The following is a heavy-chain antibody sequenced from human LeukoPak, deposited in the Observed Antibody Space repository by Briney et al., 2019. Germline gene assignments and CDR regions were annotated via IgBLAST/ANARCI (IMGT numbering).Heavy chain of an antibody. CDR3: ARDGRYQLLSYYYYYMDV. D-gene: IGHD2-2*01. V-gene: IGHV3-21*01. Sequence: GGSLRLSCAASGFTFSSYSMNWVRQAPGKGLEWVSSISSSSSYIYYADSVKGRFTISRDNAKNSLYLQMNSLRAEDTAVYYCARDGRYQLLSYYYYYMDVWGKGTTVTVSS. J-gene: IGHJ6*03. CDR1: GFTFSSYS. CDR2: ISSSSSYI.